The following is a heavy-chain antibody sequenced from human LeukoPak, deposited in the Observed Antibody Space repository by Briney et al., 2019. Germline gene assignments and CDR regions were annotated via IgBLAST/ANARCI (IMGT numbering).Heavy chain of an antibody. D-gene: IGHD3-10*01. CDR2: FDPEDGET. Sequence: ASVKVSCKVSGYTLTELSMHWVRQAPGKGLEWMGGFDPEDGETIYAQKFQGRVTMTEDTSTDTAYMELSSVRSEDTAVYYCATDLELLWFGELPELPSDYWGQGTLVTVSS. CDR3: ATDLELLWFGELPELPSDY. J-gene: IGHJ4*02. CDR1: GYTLTELS. V-gene: IGHV1-24*01.